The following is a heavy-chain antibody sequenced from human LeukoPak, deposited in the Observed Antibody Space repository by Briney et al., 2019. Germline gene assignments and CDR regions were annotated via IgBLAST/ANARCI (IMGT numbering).Heavy chain of an antibody. V-gene: IGHV4-39*07. Sequence: SETLSLTCTVSGGSISSSSYYWGWIRQPPGKGLEWIGSIYYSGSTYYNPSLKSRVTISVDTSKNQFSLKLSSVTAADTAVYYCARAIAVGRWDFDYWGQGTLATVSS. D-gene: IGHD6-19*01. CDR1: GGSISSSSYY. J-gene: IGHJ4*02. CDR2: IYYSGST. CDR3: ARAIAVGRWDFDY.